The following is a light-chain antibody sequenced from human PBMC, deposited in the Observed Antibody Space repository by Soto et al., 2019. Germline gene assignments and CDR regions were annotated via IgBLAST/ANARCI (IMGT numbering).Light chain of an antibody. CDR1: SSDIGGGYD. CDR3: QSYDSSLSGHVV. J-gene: IGLJ2*01. CDR2: GDT. V-gene: IGLV1-40*01. Sequence: QSVLTQPPSASGAPGQRVTISCTGSSSDIGGGYDVHWYQHLPGSVPKLLIYGDTNRPSGVPDRFSGSKSGTSASLAITGLQAEDEADYYCQSYDSSLSGHVVFGGGTKVTVL.